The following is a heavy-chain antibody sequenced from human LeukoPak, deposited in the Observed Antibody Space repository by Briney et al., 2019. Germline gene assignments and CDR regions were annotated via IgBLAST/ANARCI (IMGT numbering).Heavy chain of an antibody. CDR1: GFPFRHYA. CDR3: AKWGDYDVLTGYYVPDY. J-gene: IGHJ4*02. Sequence: GGSLRLSCAASGFPFRHYAMSWVRQAPGKGLEWGSAILGSGGSTYYADSVKRRFNVSRDNSKSTLYLQMNSLRAEDTALYYCAKWGDYDVLTGYYVPDYWGQGTLVTVSS. CDR2: ILGSGGST. D-gene: IGHD3-9*01. V-gene: IGHV3-23*01.